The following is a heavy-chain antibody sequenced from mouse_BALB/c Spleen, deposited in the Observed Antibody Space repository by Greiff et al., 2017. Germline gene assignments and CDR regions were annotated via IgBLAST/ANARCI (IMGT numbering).Heavy chain of an antibody. Sequence: DVKLVESGGGLVQPGGSRKLSCAASGFTFSSFGMHWVRQAPEKGLEWVAYISSGSSTIYYADTVKGRFTISRDNPKNTLFLQMTSLRSEDTAMYYCARDGYYSDWYFDVWGAGTTVTVSS. CDR3: ARDGYYSDWYFDV. CDR2: ISSGSSTI. V-gene: IGHV5-17*02. D-gene: IGHD2-3*01. J-gene: IGHJ1*01. CDR1: GFTFSSFG.